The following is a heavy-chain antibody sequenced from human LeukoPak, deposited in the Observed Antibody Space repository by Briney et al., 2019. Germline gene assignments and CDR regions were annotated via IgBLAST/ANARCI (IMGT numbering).Heavy chain of an antibody. CDR2: IYYSGST. CDR1: GGSISSYY. CDR3: ARLLALSGWYSEGMDV. J-gene: IGHJ6*02. V-gene: IGHV4-59*08. Sequence: PSETLSLTCTVSGGSISSYYWSWIRQPPGKGLEWIGYIYYSGSTNYNPSLKSRVTISVDTSKNQFSLKLSSVTAADTAVYYCARLLALSGWYSEGMDVWGQGTTVTVSS. D-gene: IGHD6-19*01.